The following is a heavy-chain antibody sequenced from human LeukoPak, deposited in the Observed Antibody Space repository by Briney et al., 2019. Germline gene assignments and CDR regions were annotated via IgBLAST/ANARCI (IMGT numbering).Heavy chain of an antibody. Sequence: PGGSLRLSCAASGFTFSTYSMNWVRQAPGKGLEWVSAISGSGGSTYYADSVKGRFTISRDNSKNTLYLQMNSLRAEDTAVYYCAKVSYGMDVWGQGTTVTVSS. J-gene: IGHJ6*02. V-gene: IGHV3-23*01. CDR3: AKVSYGMDV. CDR1: GFTFSTYS. CDR2: ISGSGGST.